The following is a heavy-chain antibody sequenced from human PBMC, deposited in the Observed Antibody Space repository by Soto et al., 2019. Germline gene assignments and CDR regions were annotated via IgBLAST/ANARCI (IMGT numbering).Heavy chain of an antibody. J-gene: IGHJ4*02. V-gene: IGHV3-30-3*01. CDR1: GFTFSSYA. Sequence: QVQLVESGGGVVQPGRSLRLSCAASGFTFSSYAMHWVRQAPGKGLEWVAVISYDGSNKYYADSVKGRFTISRDNSKNTLYLQMNSLRAEDTAVYYCARNAGTAGYSYVKGTPVDYWGQGTLVTVSS. CDR3: ARNAGTAGYSYVKGTPVDY. D-gene: IGHD5-18*01. CDR2: ISYDGSNK.